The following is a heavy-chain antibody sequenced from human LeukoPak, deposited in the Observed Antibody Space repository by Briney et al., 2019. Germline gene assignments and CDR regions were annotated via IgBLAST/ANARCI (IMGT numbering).Heavy chain of an antibody. V-gene: IGHV3-23*01. CDR3: AKQQGGYGFDS. J-gene: IGHJ5*01. CDR1: GFTFSNYA. D-gene: IGHD3-22*01. CDR2: ISGSGDPT. Sequence: PGGSLRLSCAASGFTFSNYAMSWVRHAPGKGLEWVSGISGSGDPTYQADSVKGRFTITSANSKNTRYLQMNSLRVEDTAVYYCAKQQGGYGFDSWGQGILVTVSS.